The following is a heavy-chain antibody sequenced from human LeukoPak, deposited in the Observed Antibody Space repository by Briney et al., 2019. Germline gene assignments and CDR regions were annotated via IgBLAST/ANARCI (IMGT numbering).Heavy chain of an antibody. CDR2: ISYDGSNK. D-gene: IGHD6-19*01. CDR1: GFTFSSYG. Sequence: GRSLRLSCAASGFTFSSYGMHWVRQAPGKGLEWVAVISYDGSNKYYADSVKGRFTISRDNSKNTLYLQMNSLRAEDTAVYYCAKDLYSSGWYRVNYYYGMDVWGQGTTVTVSS. V-gene: IGHV3-30*18. CDR3: AKDLYSSGWYRVNYYYGMDV. J-gene: IGHJ6*02.